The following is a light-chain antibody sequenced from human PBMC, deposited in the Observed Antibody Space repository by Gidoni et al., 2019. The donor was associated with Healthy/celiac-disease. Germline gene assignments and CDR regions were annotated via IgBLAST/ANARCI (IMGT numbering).Light chain of an antibody. CDR1: KLGDKY. CDR3: QAWDSSTALV. V-gene: IGLV3-1*01. J-gene: IGLJ2*01. Sequence: YELTQPPSVSVSPGQTASITCSGDKLGDKYACWYQQKPGQSPVLVIYQDSKRPSGIPDRFSGSNSGNTATLTISGTQAMDEADYYCQAWDSSTALVFGGGTKLTVL. CDR2: QDS.